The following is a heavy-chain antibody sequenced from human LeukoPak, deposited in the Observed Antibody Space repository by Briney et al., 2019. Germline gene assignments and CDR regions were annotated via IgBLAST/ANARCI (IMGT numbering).Heavy chain of an antibody. V-gene: IGHV3-7*01. CDR1: GFTFSSYC. D-gene: IGHD1-1*01. CDR2: IKHDGSES. CDR3: ASGELDSLYYFDY. Sequence: PGGSLRLSCVASGFTFSSYCMTWVRQAPGKGLEWVANIKHDGSESYYVDALKGRFTISRDNAKDSLYLQINSLRAEDTAVYFCASGELDSLYYFDYWGQGTLVTVSS. J-gene: IGHJ4*02.